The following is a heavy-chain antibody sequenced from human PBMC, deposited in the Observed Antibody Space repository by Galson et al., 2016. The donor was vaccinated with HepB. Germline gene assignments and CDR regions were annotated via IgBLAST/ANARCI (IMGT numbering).Heavy chain of an antibody. CDR1: GFTFSIYA. V-gene: IGHV3-23*01. CDR3: VGDPPSSGWAFDP. J-gene: IGHJ5*02. Sequence: SLRLSCAVSGFTFSIYAMSWVRQSPGKGLEWVSAITSSGVGTFYTDSVKSRFTISRDNSIYTSYLQMNSLRVEDTAVYYCVGDPPSSGWAFDPWGQGTLVTVSS. D-gene: IGHD6-19*01. CDR2: ITSSGVGT.